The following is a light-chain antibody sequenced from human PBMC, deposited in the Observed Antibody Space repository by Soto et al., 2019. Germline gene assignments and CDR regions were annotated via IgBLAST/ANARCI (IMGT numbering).Light chain of an antibody. CDR3: QHNNSYSEA. V-gene: IGKV1-5*03. J-gene: IGKJ1*01. CDR1: QTISSW. CDR2: KAS. Sequence: DIQMTQSPSTLFGSVGDRVTITCRASQTISSWLAWYQQKAGKAPKLLIYKASTLKSGVPSRFSGSGSGTEFALTISSLQPDDFATYYWQHNNSYSEAFGQGTKVELK.